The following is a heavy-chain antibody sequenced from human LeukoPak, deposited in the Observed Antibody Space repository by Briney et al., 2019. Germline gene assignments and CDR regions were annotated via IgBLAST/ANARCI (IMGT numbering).Heavy chain of an antibody. V-gene: IGHV3-33*01. CDR2: IWYDGSKE. J-gene: IGHJ6*02. CDR1: GFTFSSHG. CDR3: ARDPQSSMDV. Sequence: PGRSLRLSCAASGFTFSSHGFHWVRQAPGKGLEWVAAIWYDGSKECYADSVKGRFTVSRDDSKNTLYLQMSSLRADDTAVYYCARDPQSSMDVWGQGTTVTVSS.